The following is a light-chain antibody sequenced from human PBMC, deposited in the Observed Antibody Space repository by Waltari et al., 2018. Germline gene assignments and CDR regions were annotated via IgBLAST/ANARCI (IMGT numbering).Light chain of an antibody. Sequence: QSALTQPASVAGSPGQSLSISCTGTRSALGVYNYVSWFQPLPGKPPKLLIYRVSNRPSGVSNRFSGSKSANTASLTISGLQAEDEADYYCISFRSDNSRVFGGGTKLTVL. CDR1: RSALGVYNY. V-gene: IGLV2-14*03. CDR3: ISFRSDNSRV. CDR2: RVS. J-gene: IGLJ2*01.